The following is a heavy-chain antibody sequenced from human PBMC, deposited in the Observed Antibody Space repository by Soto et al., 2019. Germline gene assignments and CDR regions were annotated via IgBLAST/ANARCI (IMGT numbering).Heavy chain of an antibody. D-gene: IGHD5-12*01. J-gene: IGHJ4*02. CDR1: GFSLSTSGVG. CDR2: IYWDEAK. Sequence: QITLKESGPTPVKPTQPPTLTCTFSGFSLSTSGVGVGWIRQPPGKALEWLAPIYWDEAKRYTPSLKSRLTITRDTSKRQVVVTMTNMDPVATATYYWTHFPDIVATITPPPFDYWGQGTLVTVSS. CDR3: THFPDIVATITPPPFDY. V-gene: IGHV2-5*02.